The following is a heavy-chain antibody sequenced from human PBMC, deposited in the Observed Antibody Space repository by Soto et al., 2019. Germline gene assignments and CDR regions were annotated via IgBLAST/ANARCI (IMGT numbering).Heavy chain of an antibody. J-gene: IGHJ6*03. CDR1: GGSISSYY. CDR2: IYYSGST. D-gene: IGHD5-12*01. CDR3: ARKVDDLNYYYYYMDV. V-gene: IGHV4-59*01. Sequence: SETLSLTCTVSGGSISSYYWSWIRQPPGKGLEWIGYIYYSGSTNYNPSLKSRVTISVDTSKNQFSLKLSSVTAADTAVYYCARKVDDLNYYYYYMDVWGKGTTVTVSS.